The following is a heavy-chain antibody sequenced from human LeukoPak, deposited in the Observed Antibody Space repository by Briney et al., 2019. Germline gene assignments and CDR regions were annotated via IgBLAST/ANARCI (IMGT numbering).Heavy chain of an antibody. CDR1: GHSIINSYY. V-gene: IGHV4-38-2*02. CDR2: IYHTGAT. D-gene: IGHD3-22*01. CDR3: ARAVDSSGFSCFQH. J-gene: IGHJ1*01. Sequence: SETLSLTCTVSGHSIINSYYWGWIRQPPGKGLEWIGSIYHTGATYYNPSLKSRVTISVDTSKNQFSLKLNSVTAADTAVYYCARAVDSSGFSCFQHWGQGTLVTVSS.